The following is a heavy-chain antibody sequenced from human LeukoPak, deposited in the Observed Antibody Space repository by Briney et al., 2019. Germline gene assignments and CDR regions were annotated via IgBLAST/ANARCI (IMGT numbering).Heavy chain of an antibody. CDR1: GGSISSYY. D-gene: IGHD2-15*01. CDR3: ARDSGRSGDFDY. V-gene: IGHV4-59*01. CDR2: IYYSGST. J-gene: IGHJ4*02. Sequence: SETLSLTCTVSGGSISSYYWSWIRQPPGKGLEWIGYIYYSGSTNYNPSLKSRVTISVDTSKYQFSLKLSSVTAADTAVYYCARDSGRSGDFDYWGQGTLVTVSS.